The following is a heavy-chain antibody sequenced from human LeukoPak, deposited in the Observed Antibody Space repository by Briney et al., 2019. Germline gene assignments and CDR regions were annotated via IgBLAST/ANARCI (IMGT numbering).Heavy chain of an antibody. J-gene: IGHJ4*02. CDR1: GFTFTNYW. V-gene: IGHV3-7*01. CDR3: ARWRCSSTSCFFDY. D-gene: IGHD2-2*01. Sequence: RGSLRLSCAASGFTFTNYWMSWVRQAPGKGLEWVANIKQGGSENYYVDSVKGRFIISRDNAKNSLFLQMNSLRAEDTAVYYCARWRCSSTSCFFDYWGQGTLVTVSS. CDR2: IKQGGSEN.